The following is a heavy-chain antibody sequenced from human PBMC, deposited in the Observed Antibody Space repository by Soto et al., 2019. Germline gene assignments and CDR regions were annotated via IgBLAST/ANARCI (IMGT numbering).Heavy chain of an antibody. J-gene: IGHJ6*03. CDR2: ISSSSSYI. V-gene: IGHV3-21*01. D-gene: IGHD2-15*01. CDR1: GFTFSSYS. CDR3: ARDPRYTYCSGGSCYSYYYYMDV. Sequence: GGSLRLSCAASGFTFSSYSMNWVRQAPGKGLEWVSSISSSSSYIYYADSVKGRFTISRDNAKNSLYLQMNSLRAEDTAVYYCARDPRYTYCSGGSCYSYYYYMDVWGKGTTVTVSS.